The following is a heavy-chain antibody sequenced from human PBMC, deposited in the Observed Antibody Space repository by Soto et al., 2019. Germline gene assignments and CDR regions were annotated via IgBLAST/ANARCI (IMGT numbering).Heavy chain of an antibody. Sequence: EASVKVSCKASGYTFTTYGITWVRQAPGQGLEWMGWISAYSGNTNYAQKLQGRLTVTTDTSTNTAYMDLRSLRSDDTAVYYCARVVKAGDYGDYGRYYFDYWGHGTLVTVSS. CDR1: GYTFTTYG. CDR3: ARVVKAGDYGDYGRYYFDY. V-gene: IGHV1-18*04. D-gene: IGHD4-17*01. CDR2: ISAYSGNT. J-gene: IGHJ4*01.